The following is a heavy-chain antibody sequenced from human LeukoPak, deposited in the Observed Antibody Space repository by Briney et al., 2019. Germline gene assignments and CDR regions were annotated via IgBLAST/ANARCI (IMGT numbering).Heavy chain of an antibody. D-gene: IGHD3-3*01. V-gene: IGHV3-11*04. J-gene: IGHJ4*02. CDR2: ISSSGSTI. CDR3: AKAGNGFGFDY. Sequence: PGGSLRLSCAASGFTVSSNYMSWVRQAPGKGLEWVSYISSSGSTIHFADSVKGRFTISRDNAKNSLYLQMNSLRAEDTAVYYCAKAGNGFGFDYWGQGTLVTVSS. CDR1: GFTVSSNY.